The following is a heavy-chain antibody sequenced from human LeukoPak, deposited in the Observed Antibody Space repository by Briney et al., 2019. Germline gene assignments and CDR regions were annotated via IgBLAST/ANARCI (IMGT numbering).Heavy chain of an antibody. CDR2: ISKNGGTT. Sequence: GGSLRLSCLGSGFTFSWYGMNWVRQAPGRGLEYVSAISKNGGTTYYVDSVKGRFTISRDNSKNTLYLQMNSLRVEDTAVYYCAKVEGKIDPAGYFDYWGQGTLVTVSS. V-gene: IGHV3-64D*06. J-gene: IGHJ4*02. CDR3: AKVEGKIDPAGYFDY. CDR1: GFTFSWYG. D-gene: IGHD3-22*01.